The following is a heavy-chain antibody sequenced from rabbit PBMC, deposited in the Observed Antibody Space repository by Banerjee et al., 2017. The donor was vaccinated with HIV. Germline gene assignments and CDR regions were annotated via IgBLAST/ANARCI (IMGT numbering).Heavy chain of an antibody. J-gene: IGHJ4*01. CDR2: IDPVFGST. D-gene: IGHD1-1*01. CDR1: GLDFSTYS. Sequence: QLVESGGGLVQPGGSLKLSCKASGLDFSTYSMSWVRQAPGKGLEWIGYIDPVFGSTYYASWVNGRFTISSHNAQNTLYLQLNSLTAADTATYFCARDDASSSGYYDFNLWGPGTLVTVS. V-gene: IGHV1S7*01. CDR3: ARDDASSSGYYDFNL.